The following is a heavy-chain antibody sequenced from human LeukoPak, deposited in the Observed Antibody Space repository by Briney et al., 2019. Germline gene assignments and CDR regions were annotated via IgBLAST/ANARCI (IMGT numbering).Heavy chain of an antibody. CDR1: GGSISSYY. CDR2: IYTSGST. V-gene: IGHV4-4*07. J-gene: IGHJ6*03. CDR3: ARDQKGSSLYYYYYMDV. Sequence: SETLSLTCTVSGGSISSYYWSWIRQPAGKGLEWIGRIYTSGSTNYNPSLKSRVSMSVDTSKNQCTLKLSSVTAADTAVYYCARDQKGSSLYYYYYMDVWGKGTTVTVSS.